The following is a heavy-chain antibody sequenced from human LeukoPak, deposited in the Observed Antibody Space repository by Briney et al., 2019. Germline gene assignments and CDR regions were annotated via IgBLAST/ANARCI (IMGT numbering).Heavy chain of an antibody. CDR1: GDSVSSNSAA. CDR2: TYYRSKWYN. J-gene: IGHJ2*01. CDR3: AKTPAAGRYFDL. V-gene: IGHV6-1*01. Sequence: SQTLSLTCAISGDSVSSNSAAWNWIRQSSSRGLEWLGRTYYRSKWYNDYAVSVISRITINPETSKNQFSLHLNSVTPEDTAVYYCAKTPAAGRYFDLWGRGTLVTVSS. D-gene: IGHD6-13*01.